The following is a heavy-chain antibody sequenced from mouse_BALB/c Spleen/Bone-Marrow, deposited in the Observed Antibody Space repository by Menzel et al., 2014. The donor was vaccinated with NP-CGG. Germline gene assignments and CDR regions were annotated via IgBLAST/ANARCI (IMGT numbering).Heavy chain of an antibody. CDR1: GFNIKDNY. Sequence: VQLKESGAELVRPGALVKLSCKASGFNIKDNYMQWVKQRPEQGLEWIGWIDPANGNTIYDPKFQGKASITADTSSNTAYLQLSSLTAEDTAVYYCARGDGYAMDDWGQGTSVTVSS. J-gene: IGHJ4*01. CDR3: ARGDGYAMDD. V-gene: IGHV14-1*02. CDR2: IDPANGNT.